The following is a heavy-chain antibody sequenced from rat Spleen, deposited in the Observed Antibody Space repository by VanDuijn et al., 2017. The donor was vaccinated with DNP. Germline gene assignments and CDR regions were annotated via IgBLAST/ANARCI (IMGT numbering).Heavy chain of an antibody. CDR1: GFTFSNYD. V-gene: IGHV5-7*01. CDR3: ARHGATVAAYAMDA. CDR2: ISYDGSST. D-gene: IGHD1-3*01. J-gene: IGHJ4*01. Sequence: EVQLVESGGGLVQPGRSMKLSCAASGFTFSNYDMAWVRQAPKKGLEWVATISYDGSSTYYRDSVKGRFTISRDNAKSTLYLQRDSLRSEDTATYYCARHGATVAAYAMDAWGQGTSVTVSS.